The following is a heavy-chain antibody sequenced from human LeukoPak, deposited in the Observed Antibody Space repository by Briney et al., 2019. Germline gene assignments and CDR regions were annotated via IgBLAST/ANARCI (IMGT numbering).Heavy chain of an antibody. CDR1: GFTFSSYA. CDR3: ARPLYDYVWGSYRYNGPCDY. V-gene: IGHV3-30*04. CDR2: ISYDGSNK. D-gene: IGHD3-16*02. J-gene: IGHJ4*02. Sequence: GGSLRLSCAASGFTFSSYAMHWVRQAPGKGLEWVAVISYDGSNKYYADSVKGRFTISRDNSKNTLYLQMNSLRAEDTAVYYCARPLYDYVWGSYRYNGPCDYWGQGTLVTVSS.